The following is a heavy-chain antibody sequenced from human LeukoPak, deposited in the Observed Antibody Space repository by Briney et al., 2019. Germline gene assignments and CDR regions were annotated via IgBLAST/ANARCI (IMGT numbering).Heavy chain of an antibody. CDR3: ARDRRATGIDY. CDR2: IPQDGSEQ. V-gene: IGHV3-7*03. CDR1: GFTFSTYW. Sequence: GGSLRLSCAASGFTFSTYWMGWVRQAPGKGLEWVANIPQDGSEQYYVDSVRGRFTISRDNAKNSLYLQMYSLRAEDTAVYYCARDRRATGIDYWGQGILVTVS. D-gene: IGHD5-12*01. J-gene: IGHJ4*02.